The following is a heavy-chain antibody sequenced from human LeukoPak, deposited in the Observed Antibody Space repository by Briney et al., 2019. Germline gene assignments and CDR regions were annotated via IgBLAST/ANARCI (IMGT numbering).Heavy chain of an antibody. CDR1: GGSVSDYY. J-gene: IGHJ6*01. CDR2: IYHTGST. Sequence: SETLSPTCTISGGSVSDYYWSWIRQSPGKGLEWIGYIYHTGSTSYSPSLKSRVTISVDTSKNQFSLKLRSVTAAHTAVYYCARHATAAIDEDWG. CDR3: ARHATAAIDED. D-gene: IGHD6-13*01. V-gene: IGHV4-59*08.